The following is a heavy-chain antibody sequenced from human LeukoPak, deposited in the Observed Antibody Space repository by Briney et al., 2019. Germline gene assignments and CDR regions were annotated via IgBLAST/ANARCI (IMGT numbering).Heavy chain of an antibody. CDR2: IIPIFGTA. V-gene: IGHV1-69*13. CDR1: GGTFSSYA. D-gene: IGHD3-22*01. Sequence: SVKVSCKASGGTFSSYAISWVRQAPGQGLEWMGGIIPIFGTANYAQKFQGRVTITADESTSTAYMELSSLRSEDTAVYYCARDWKGYYDSSGYYYMYAFDIWGQGTMVTVSS. J-gene: IGHJ3*02. CDR3: ARDWKGYYDSSGYYYMYAFDI.